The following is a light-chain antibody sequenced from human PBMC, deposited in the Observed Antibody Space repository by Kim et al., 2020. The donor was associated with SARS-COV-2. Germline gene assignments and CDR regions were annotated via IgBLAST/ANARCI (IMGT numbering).Light chain of an antibody. V-gene: IGKV1D-16*01. CDR2: AAS. CDR1: QGIISW. CDR3: QQYDSYPRT. J-gene: IGKJ1*01. Sequence: DIQMTQSPSSLSASIGDRVTITCRASQGIISWLAWYQQKPEKAPKCLIYAASSLQSGVPSRFSGSGSGTDFTLTISCLQPEDFATYYCQQYDSYPRTFGQGTKVDIK.